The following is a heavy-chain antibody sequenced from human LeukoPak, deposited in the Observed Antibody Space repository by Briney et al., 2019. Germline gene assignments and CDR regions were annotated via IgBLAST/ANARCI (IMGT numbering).Heavy chain of an antibody. CDR1: RFTLSDYY. J-gene: IGHJ4*02. V-gene: IGHV3-11*01. CDR2: SSSSGSTI. D-gene: IGHD3/OR15-3a*01. CDR3: ARRRDFIDY. Sequence: SGGSLRLSCAASRFTLSDYYMSWIRQAPGKGLERVSYSSSSGSTIYYADSVKGRFPISRDNAKNSLYLQMNSLRAEDTAVYYCARRRDFIDYWGQGTLVTVSS.